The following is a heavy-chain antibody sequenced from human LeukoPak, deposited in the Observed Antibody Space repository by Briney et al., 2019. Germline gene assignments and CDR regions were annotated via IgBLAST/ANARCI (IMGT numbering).Heavy chain of an antibody. Sequence: ASVKVSCKASGYTFTSYYMHWVRQAPGQGLEWMGIINPSGGSTSYAQKFQGRVTMTRDMSTSTVYMELSSLRSEDTAVYYCARVRGSSGWYGGDFDYWGQGTLVTVSS. CDR2: INPSGGST. CDR3: ARVRGSSGWYGGDFDY. J-gene: IGHJ4*02. V-gene: IGHV1-46*01. D-gene: IGHD6-19*01. CDR1: GYTFTSYY.